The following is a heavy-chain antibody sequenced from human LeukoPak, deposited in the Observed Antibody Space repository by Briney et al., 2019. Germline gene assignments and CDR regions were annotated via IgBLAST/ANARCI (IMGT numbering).Heavy chain of an antibody. V-gene: IGHV4-39*01. CDR2: IYYSGST. J-gene: IGHJ4*02. CDR1: VDSICSSSYY. CDR3: ARLLLWFGELLFGYFDY. Sequence: KPSETPSLTCILPVDSICSSSYYWGWVRQPPGKGREWLVRIYYSGSTTYNPSLKSRVTISVDTTKNQFSLKQRSMTAADAAVYYCARLLLWFGELLFGYFDYWGQGTLVTVSS. D-gene: IGHD3-10*01.